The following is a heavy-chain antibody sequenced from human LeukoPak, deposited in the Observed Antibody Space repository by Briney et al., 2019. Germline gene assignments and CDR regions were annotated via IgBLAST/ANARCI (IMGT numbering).Heavy chain of an antibody. CDR3: AKDTNWGQWYSGSSWYMGV. J-gene: IGHJ6*03. CDR2: ISYDGSNK. Sequence: GGSLRLSCAASGFTFSSYGMHWVRQAPGKGLEWVAVISYDGSNKYYADSVKGRFTISRDNSKNTLYLQMNSLRAEDTAVYYCAKDTNWGQWYSGSSWYMGVWGKGTTVTVSS. CDR1: GFTFSSYG. D-gene: IGHD1-26*01. V-gene: IGHV3-30*18.